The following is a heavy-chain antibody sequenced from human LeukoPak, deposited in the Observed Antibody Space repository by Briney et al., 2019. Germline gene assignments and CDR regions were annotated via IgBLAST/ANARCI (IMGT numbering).Heavy chain of an antibody. V-gene: IGHV4-39*07. CDR2: IYYSGNS. CDR3: ARDHATSSGWHYYYYGMDV. CDR1: GGSVNSNSYY. Sequence: SETLSLTCTVSGGSVNSNSYYWGWIRQPPGKSLEWIASIYYSGNSYYNPSLKGRVTISVDTSKNQFSLKLSSVTAADTAVYYCARDHATSSGWHYYYYGMDVWGQGTTVTVSS. J-gene: IGHJ6*02. D-gene: IGHD6-19*01.